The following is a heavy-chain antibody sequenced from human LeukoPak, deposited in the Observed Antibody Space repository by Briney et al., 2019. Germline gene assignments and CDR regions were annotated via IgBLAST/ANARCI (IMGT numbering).Heavy chain of an antibody. J-gene: IGHJ3*02. CDR2: LYTSGSS. V-gene: IGHV4-61*02. Sequence: PSETLSLTCTVSGGSISSGSYYWSWIRQPAGKGLEWIGRLYTSGSSNYNPSLKSRVTISVDTSKNQFSLKLSSVTAADTAVYYCASPTVSFTRTFDIWGQGTMVTVSS. D-gene: IGHD3-3*01. CDR3: ASPTVSFTRTFDI. CDR1: GGSISSGSYY.